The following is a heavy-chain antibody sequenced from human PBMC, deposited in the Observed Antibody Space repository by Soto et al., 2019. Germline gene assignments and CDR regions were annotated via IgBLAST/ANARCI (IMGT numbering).Heavy chain of an antibody. CDR1: GYTFTSYG. CDR3: ARDHILATIRYDYGMDV. V-gene: IGHV1-18*01. J-gene: IGHJ6*02. Sequence: ASVKVSRKASGYTFTSYGISWVRQAPGQRLEWMGWISAYNGNTNYAQKPQGRVTMTTDTSPSTAYMQLRSLRSDDTAVYHGARDHILATIRYDYGMDVGGQGTKVTVSS. D-gene: IGHD5-12*01. CDR2: ISAYNGNT.